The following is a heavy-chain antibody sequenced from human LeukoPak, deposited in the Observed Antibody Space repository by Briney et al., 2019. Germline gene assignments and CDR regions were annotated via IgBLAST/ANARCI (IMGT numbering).Heavy chain of an antibody. CDR3: ASTSEYCSGGNCYSAFDY. D-gene: IGHD2-15*01. CDR1: GGSVSTYY. CDR2: IYYSGST. V-gene: IGHV4-59*02. Sequence: SETLSLTCTVSGGSVSTYYWNWIRQPPGKGLEWIGYIYYSGSTNYNPSLKSRLTISVGTSNNQFSLKLSSVTAADTAVYYCASTSEYCSGGNCYSAFDYWGQGTLVTVSS. J-gene: IGHJ4*02.